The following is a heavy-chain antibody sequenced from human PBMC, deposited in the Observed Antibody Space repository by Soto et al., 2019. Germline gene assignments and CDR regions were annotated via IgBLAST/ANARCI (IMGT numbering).Heavy chain of an antibody. V-gene: IGHV4-59*01. CDR2: IYYTGIT. D-gene: IGHD6-13*01. CDR3: ARSKGAAPGSFWS. CDR1: GGSISSYY. Sequence: QVQLQESGPGLVKPSETLSLTCTVSGGSISSYYCSWIRQPPGKGLEWIGYIYYTGITNYNPALKSRVTVSVDTSKNHFSLKLSSVTAADTAVYYCARSKGAAPGSFWSWGQGTLVTVSS. J-gene: IGHJ5*02.